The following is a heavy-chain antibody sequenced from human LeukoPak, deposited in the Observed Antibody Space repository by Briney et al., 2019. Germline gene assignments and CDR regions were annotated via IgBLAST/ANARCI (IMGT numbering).Heavy chain of an antibody. Sequence: PGGSLRLSCAASGFTFSSYEMNWVRQAPGKGLDWVSYISSSGSAIYYADSVRGRFTISRDNAKNSLYLQMNSLRAEDTAVYYCARARRGCSGGSCYPDYNWFDPWGQGTLVTVSS. CDR2: ISSSGSAI. J-gene: IGHJ5*02. CDR3: ARARRGCSGGSCYPDYNWFDP. CDR1: GFTFSSYE. V-gene: IGHV3-48*03. D-gene: IGHD2-15*01.